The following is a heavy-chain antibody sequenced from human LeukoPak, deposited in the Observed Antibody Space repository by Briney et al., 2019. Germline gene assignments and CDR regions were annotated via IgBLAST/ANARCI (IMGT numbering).Heavy chain of an antibody. D-gene: IGHD6-25*01. Sequence: ASVKVSCKASRYTFNHHYMHCVRQAPGQGLDWMGWINPNSGDTNYAQKFQGRVTITSDTSISTVYMELSRLTSDDTAVYHCARFADGFDFDYWGQGTLVTVSS. V-gene: IGHV1-2*02. CDR2: INPNSGDT. J-gene: IGHJ4*02. CDR1: RYTFNHHY. CDR3: ARFADGFDFDY.